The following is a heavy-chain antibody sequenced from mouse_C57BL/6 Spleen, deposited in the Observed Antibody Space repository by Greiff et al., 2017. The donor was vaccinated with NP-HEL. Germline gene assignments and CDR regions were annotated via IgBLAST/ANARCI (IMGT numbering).Heavy chain of an antibody. CDR3: SRWLYEYGGLAY. V-gene: IGHV1-64*01. Sequence: QVQLQQPGAELVKPGASVKLSCKASGYTFTSYWTHWVKQRPGQGLEWIGMIHPNSGSTDYNEKFKSKATLTVDKSSNTAYMQLSSLTSEDSAVYYCSRWLYEYGGLAYWGQGTLVTVSA. CDR1: GYTFTSYW. D-gene: IGHD2-4*01. CDR2: IHPNSGST. J-gene: IGHJ3*01.